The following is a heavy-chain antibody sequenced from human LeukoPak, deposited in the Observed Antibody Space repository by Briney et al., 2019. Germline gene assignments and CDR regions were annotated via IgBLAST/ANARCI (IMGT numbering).Heavy chain of an antibody. J-gene: IGHJ3*02. V-gene: IGHV1-2*02. CDR2: INPNSGDT. CDR3: ARGPTLGLDI. CDR1: GYTFTAYY. Sequence: ASVKLSFRSSGYTFTAYYIHWVRQAPGQGREWMGWINPNSGDTTLLQRFQGRVTMTRNTSIITAYKVLSSLTSADTGMYYCARGPTLGLDIWGQGTLVTVSS.